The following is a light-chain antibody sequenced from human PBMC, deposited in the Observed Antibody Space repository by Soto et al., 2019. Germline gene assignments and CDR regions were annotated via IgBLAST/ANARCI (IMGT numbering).Light chain of an antibody. J-gene: IGKJ2*01. CDR2: GAS. Sequence: DIQMTQSPSTLSASVGDRVTITCRASQSISSWLAWYQQKPGKAPKLLISGASSLESWVPSRFSGSGSVTEFTLTIDSLQPDDFATYYCQQYSSSSPTFGQGTKLE. V-gene: IGKV1-5*01. CDR1: QSISSW. CDR3: QQYSSSSPT.